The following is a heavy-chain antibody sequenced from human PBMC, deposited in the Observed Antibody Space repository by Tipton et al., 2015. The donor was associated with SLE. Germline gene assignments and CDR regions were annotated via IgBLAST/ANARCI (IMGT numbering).Heavy chain of an antibody. Sequence: SLRLSCAASGFTFSSYWMSWVRQAPGKGLEWVANIKQDGSEKYYVDSVKGRFTISRDNAKNSLYLQMNSLRAADTAVYYCARDGVCSSTSCYPTRDYYGSGSYYYYYYAMDVCGHGTTVTVSS. V-gene: IGHV3-7*01. J-gene: IGHJ6*02. CDR3: ARDGVCSSTSCYPTRDYYGSGSYYYYYYAMDV. CDR1: GFTFSSYW. CDR2: IKQDGSEK. D-gene: IGHD2-2*01.